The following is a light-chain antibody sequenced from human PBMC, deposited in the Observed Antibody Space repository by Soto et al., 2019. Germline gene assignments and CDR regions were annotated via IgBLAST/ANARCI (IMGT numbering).Light chain of an antibody. CDR1: QSVLYSSNNKNY. J-gene: IGKJ4*01. CDR3: QQYYSTPPLT. Sequence: DIVMTQSPDSLAVSLGERATINCKSSQSVLYSSNNKNYLAWYQQKPGQPPKLLIYWASTRESGVPDRFSGSRSGTDFTLTIISLQAEDVAVYYCQQYYSTPPLTFGGGTKLEIK. CDR2: WAS. V-gene: IGKV4-1*01.